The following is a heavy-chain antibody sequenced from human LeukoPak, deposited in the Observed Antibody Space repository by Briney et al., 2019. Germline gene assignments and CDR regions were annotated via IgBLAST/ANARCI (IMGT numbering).Heavy chain of an antibody. D-gene: IGHD3-10*01. CDR2: IYSSGST. J-gene: IGHJ6*03. V-gene: IGHV4-4*07. CDR3: ARTSNYGQYYYSYMDV. CDR1: GGYISNYY. Sequence: PSETLSLTCTVSGGYISNYYWSWIRQPAGKGLEWIGGIYSSGSTNYNPSLKSRVTMSVDTSKNQFSLKLSSVTAADTAVYYCARTSNYGQYYYSYMDVWGKGTPVTVSS.